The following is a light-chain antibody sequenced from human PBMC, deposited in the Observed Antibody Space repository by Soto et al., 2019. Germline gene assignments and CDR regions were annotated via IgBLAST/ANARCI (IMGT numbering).Light chain of an antibody. CDR2: EVN. V-gene: IGLV2-8*01. J-gene: IGLJ1*01. CDR1: SSDVGGYKY. Sequence: QSVLTQPPSASGSPGQSVTISCTGTSSDVGGYKYVSWYQQHPGKAPKLMIFEVNKRPSGVPDRFSGSKSGTTASLTVSGLHAEDEADYYCSSYAGINNLGVFGTGTKLTVL. CDR3: SSYAGINNLGV.